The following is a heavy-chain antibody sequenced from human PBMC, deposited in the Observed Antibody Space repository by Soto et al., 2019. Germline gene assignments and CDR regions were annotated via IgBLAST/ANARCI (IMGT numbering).Heavy chain of an antibody. J-gene: IGHJ4*02. D-gene: IGHD4-4*01. Sequence: NPSETLSLTCTVSGGSISSSSYYWGWIRQPPGKGLEWIGSIYYSGSTYYNPSLKSRVTISVDTSKNQFSLKLSSVTAADTAVYYCARHYSNEQEFDYWGQGTLVTVSS. V-gene: IGHV4-39*01. CDR2: IYYSGST. CDR1: GGSISSSSYY. CDR3: ARHYSNEQEFDY.